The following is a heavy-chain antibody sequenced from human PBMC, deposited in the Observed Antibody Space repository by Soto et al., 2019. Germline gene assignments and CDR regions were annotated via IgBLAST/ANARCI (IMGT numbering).Heavy chain of an antibody. J-gene: IGHJ4*02. CDR1: GGTFSSYA. D-gene: IGHD6-19*01. CDR3: ARAALIAVAGYDYFDY. CDR2: IIPIFGTA. V-gene: IGHV1-69*12. Sequence: QVQLVQSGAEVKKPGSSVKVSCKASGGTFSSYAISWVRQAPGQGLEWMGGIIPIFGTANYAQKFQGRVTITADESTSTADMELSSLRSEDTAVYYCARAALIAVAGYDYFDYWGQGTLVTVSS.